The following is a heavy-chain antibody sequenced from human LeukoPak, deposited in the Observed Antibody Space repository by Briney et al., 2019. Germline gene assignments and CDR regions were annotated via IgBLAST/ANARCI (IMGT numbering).Heavy chain of an antibody. CDR1: GFTFTTYW. V-gene: IGHV3-53*04. J-gene: IGHJ5*02. CDR3: ARDIPVDSRSSVPKPVRDS. D-gene: IGHD6-6*01. CDR2: IYSNTSA. Sequence: GSLRLSCAASGFTFTTYWMAWVRQAPGKGLQWVSVIYSNTSAYYADSVKGRFTISRHNSKNTLYLQMTSLRAEDTAVYYCARDIPVDSRSSVPKPVRDSWGQGTLVTVSS.